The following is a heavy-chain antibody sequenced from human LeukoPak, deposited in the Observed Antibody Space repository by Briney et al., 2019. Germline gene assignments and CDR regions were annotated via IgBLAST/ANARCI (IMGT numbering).Heavy chain of an antibody. CDR3: ARGRTSGWYAQDAFDI. J-gene: IGHJ3*02. CDR1: GFTFSSYA. CDR2: ISSSTSYI. Sequence: PGGSLRLSCAASGFTFSSYAMSWVRQAPGKGLEWVSSISSSTSYISYADSVKGRFTISRDNAKNSLYLQMNSLRAEDTAVYYCARGRTSGWYAQDAFDIWGQGTMVTVSS. V-gene: IGHV3-21*01. D-gene: IGHD6-19*01.